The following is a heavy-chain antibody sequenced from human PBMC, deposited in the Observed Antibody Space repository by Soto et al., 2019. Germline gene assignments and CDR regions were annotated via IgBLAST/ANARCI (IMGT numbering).Heavy chain of an antibody. CDR3: ARFLIVVVPVDLGVVSDYAMDV. CDR2: INPNGGTT. CDR1: GYSFTSYS. J-gene: IGHJ6*02. V-gene: IGHV1-46*01. Sequence: QVQLVQSGAEVKRPGASVRVSCKASGYSFTSYSIHWVRQAPGQGLEWMGRINPNGGTTTYAQKFQGRVSMTRDMSTSTVYMELNTLRSVATAMYFCARFLIVVVPVDLGVVSDYAMDVWGQGTTVTVSS. D-gene: IGHD2-2*01.